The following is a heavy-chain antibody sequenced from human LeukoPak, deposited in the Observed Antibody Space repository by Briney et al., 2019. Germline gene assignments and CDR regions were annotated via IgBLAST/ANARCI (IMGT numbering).Heavy chain of an antibody. Sequence: ASVKVSCKVSGYTLTELSMHWVRQAPGKGLEWMGGLDPEDGETIYAQKFQGRVTMTEDTSTDTAYMELSSLRSEDTAVYYCATGVAGGNWFDPWGQGTLVTVSS. CDR1: GYTLTELS. V-gene: IGHV1-24*01. CDR2: LDPEDGET. CDR3: ATGVAGGNWFDP. D-gene: IGHD6-19*01. J-gene: IGHJ5*02.